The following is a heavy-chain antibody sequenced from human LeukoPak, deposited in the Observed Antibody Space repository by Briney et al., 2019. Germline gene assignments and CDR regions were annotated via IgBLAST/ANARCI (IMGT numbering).Heavy chain of an antibody. Sequence: GASVKVSCKASGYTFTSNAMHWVRQAPGQRLEWMGWINAGNTNTKYSQKFQGRITITRDISASTDYMELSSLRSEDTAVYYCARDASGYVVGDHWGQGTLVTVSS. D-gene: IGHD5-12*01. CDR1: GYTFTSNA. J-gene: IGHJ4*02. V-gene: IGHV1-3*01. CDR2: INAGNTNT. CDR3: ARDASGYVVGDH.